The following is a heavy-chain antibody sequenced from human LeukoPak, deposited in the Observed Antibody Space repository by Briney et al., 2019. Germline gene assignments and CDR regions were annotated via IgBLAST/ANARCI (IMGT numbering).Heavy chain of an antibody. CDR1: GYTFTSYY. V-gene: IGHV1-46*01. CDR3: ARARLYGDYVAYFDY. D-gene: IGHD4-17*01. Sequence: GASVKVSCKASGYTFTSYYMHWVRQAPGQGPEWMGIINPSGGSTSYAQKFQGRVTMTRDTSTSTVYMELSSLRSEDTAVYYCARARLYGDYVAYFDYWGQGTLVTVSS. J-gene: IGHJ4*02. CDR2: INPSGGST.